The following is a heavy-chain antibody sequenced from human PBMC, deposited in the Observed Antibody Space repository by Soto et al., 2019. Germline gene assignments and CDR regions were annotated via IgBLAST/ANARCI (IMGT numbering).Heavy chain of an antibody. D-gene: IGHD1-7*01. J-gene: IGHJ4*02. CDR1: GFTVNTNY. Sequence: EVQLVESGGGLVQPGGSLRLSCAASGFTVNTNYMTWVRQAPGKGLEWVSVLYSGGSAYYADSVRGRFTISRDNSKNALYLQMNSLRAEDTAMYYCTRGTVPITYWGQGTLVTVSS. CDR3: TRGTVPITY. CDR2: LYSGGSA. V-gene: IGHV3-53*01.